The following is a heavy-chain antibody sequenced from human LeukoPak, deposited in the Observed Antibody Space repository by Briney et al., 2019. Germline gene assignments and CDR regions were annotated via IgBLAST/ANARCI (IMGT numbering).Heavy chain of an antibody. CDR3: AKIPSATENFDY. V-gene: IGHV3-64D*06. Sequence: QPGGSLRLSCSASGFTFSSYAIHWVRQAPGKGLEYVSGISSNGGSTYYADSMKGRFTNSRDNSKNTLYLQMSSLRAEDTAVYYCAKIPSATENFDYWGQGTLVMVSS. CDR1: GFTFSSYA. D-gene: IGHD5-12*01. J-gene: IGHJ4*02. CDR2: ISSNGGST.